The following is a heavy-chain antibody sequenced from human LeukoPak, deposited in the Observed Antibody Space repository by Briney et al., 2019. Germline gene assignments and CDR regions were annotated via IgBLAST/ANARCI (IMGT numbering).Heavy chain of an antibody. Sequence: GGSLRLSCAASGFTFSSYAMSWVRQAPGKGLEWVSGVSGSGGSTYYADSLKGRFTISRDNSKNTLYLQMNSLRAEDTAVYYCAKDHGYSGYDPYGMDVWGQGTTVTVSS. V-gene: IGHV3-23*01. D-gene: IGHD5-12*01. J-gene: IGHJ6*02. CDR1: GFTFSSYA. CDR3: AKDHGYSGYDPYGMDV. CDR2: VSGSGGST.